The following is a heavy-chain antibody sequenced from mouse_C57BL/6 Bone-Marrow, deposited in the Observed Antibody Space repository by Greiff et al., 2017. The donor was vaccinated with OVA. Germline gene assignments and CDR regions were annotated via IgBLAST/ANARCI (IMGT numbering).Heavy chain of an antibody. J-gene: IGHJ1*03. CDR1: GYTFTSYW. Sequence: QVQLQQSGAELVKPGASVKMSCKASGYTFTSYWITWVKQRPGQGLEWIGDIYPGSGSTNYNEKFKSKATLTVDTSSSTAYLQLSSLTSEDSAVYYCAREMITPLSGWYFDVWGTGTTVTVSS. D-gene: IGHD2-4*01. CDR2: IYPGSGST. CDR3: AREMITPLSGWYFDV. V-gene: IGHV1-55*01.